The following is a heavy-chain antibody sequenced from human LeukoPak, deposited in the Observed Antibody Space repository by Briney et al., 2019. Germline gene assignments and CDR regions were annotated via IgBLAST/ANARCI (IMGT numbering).Heavy chain of an antibody. J-gene: IGHJ4*02. CDR3: ARGSLVHYYGSGSYCNRAGFDY. CDR1: GFTFSNYE. V-gene: IGHV3-48*03. Sequence: GGSLRLSCAASGFTFSNYEMNWVRQAPGKGLEWVSYISGSGNTIYYADSVKGRFTFSRDNAKNSLYLQMNSLRAEDSAVYYCARGSLVHYYGSGSYCNRAGFDYWGQGTLVTVSS. CDR2: ISGSGNTI. D-gene: IGHD3-10*01.